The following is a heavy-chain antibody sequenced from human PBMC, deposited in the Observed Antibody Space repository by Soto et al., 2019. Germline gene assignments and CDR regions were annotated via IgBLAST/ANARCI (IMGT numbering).Heavy chain of an antibody. CDR1: GFTFSAYS. V-gene: IGHV3-21*06. D-gene: IGHD5-18*01. CDR2: ITSSSTYI. CDR3: ARDLLEGYGHARQPDY. J-gene: IGHJ4*02. Sequence: PGGSLRLSGVASGFTFSAYSMSWVRQAPGQGLEWVSSITSSSTYIYYTRSVEGRFTISRDDAKNSLHLQMNSLRAEDTAVYYCARDLLEGYGHARQPDYWGQGTLVTVSS.